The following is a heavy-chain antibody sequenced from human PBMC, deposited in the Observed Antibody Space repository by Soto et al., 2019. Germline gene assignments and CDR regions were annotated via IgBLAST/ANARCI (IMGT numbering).Heavy chain of an antibody. CDR2: ISDSGAAT. CDR1: GFTFSRFA. Sequence: GGSLRLSCAASGFTFSRFAMTWVRQAPGKGLEWVSGISDSGAATYYADSVKGRFTISRDNSKNTLYLQMNSLRAEDTAVYFCAKDGRNWPGKHLVVVFDAFDIWGQGTMVTVSS. V-gene: IGHV3-23*01. CDR3: AKDGRNWPGKHLVVVFDAFDI. D-gene: IGHD2-21*01. J-gene: IGHJ3*02.